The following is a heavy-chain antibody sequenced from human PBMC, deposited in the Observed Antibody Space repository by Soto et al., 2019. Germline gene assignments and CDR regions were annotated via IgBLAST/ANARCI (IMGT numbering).Heavy chain of an antibody. CDR1: GGSISSGGYY. CDR3: ARDRGPRYYDSSGYPGPNLDY. D-gene: IGHD3-22*01. CDR2: IYYSGST. V-gene: IGHV4-31*03. J-gene: IGHJ4*02. Sequence: PSETLSLTCTVSGGSISSGGYYWSWIRQHPGKGLEWIGYIYYSGSTYYNPSLKSRVTISVDTSKNQFSLKLSSVTAADTAVYYCARDRGPRYYDSSGYPGPNLDYWGQGTLVTVSS.